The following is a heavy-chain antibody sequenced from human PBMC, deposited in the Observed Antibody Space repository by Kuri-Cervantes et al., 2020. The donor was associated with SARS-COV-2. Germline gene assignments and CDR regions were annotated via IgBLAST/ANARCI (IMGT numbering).Heavy chain of an antibody. D-gene: IGHD4-11*01. J-gene: IGHJ4*02. CDR2: IYHSGST. Sequence: GSLRLSCAVSGYSISSGYYWGWIRQPPGKGLEWIGSIYHSGSTYYNPSLKSRVTISVDTSKNQFSMKLSSVTAADTAVYYCARGGSGNYPNLLGDWGQGTLVTVSS. CDR3: ARGGSGNYPNLLGD. CDR1: GYSISSGYY. V-gene: IGHV4-38-2*01.